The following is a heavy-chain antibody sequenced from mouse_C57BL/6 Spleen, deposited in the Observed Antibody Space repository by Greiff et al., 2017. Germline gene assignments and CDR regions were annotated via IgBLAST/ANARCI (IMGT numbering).Heavy chain of an antibody. J-gene: IGHJ4*01. Sequence: VQLQQPGAELVKPGASVKLSCKASGYTFTSYWMQWVKQRPGQGLEWIGEIDPSDSYTNYNQKFKGKATLTVDTSSSTAYMQLSSLTSEDSAVYYCARMMGAQATPYAMDYWGQGTSVTVSS. CDR1: GYTFTSYW. V-gene: IGHV1-50*01. D-gene: IGHD3-2*02. CDR2: IDPSDSYT. CDR3: ARMMGAQATPYAMDY.